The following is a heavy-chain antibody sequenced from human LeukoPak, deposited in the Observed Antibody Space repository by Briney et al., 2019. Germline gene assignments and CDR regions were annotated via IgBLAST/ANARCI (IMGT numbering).Heavy chain of an antibody. V-gene: IGHV1-8*03. Sequence: GASVKVSCKASGYTFTSYDINWVRQATGQGLEWMGWMNPNSGNTGYAQKFQGRVTITSNTSISTAYMELSSLRSEDTAVYYCARELLWFGELLYDPGPMDVWGKGTTVTVSS. CDR3: ARELLWFGELLYDPGPMDV. CDR2: MNPNSGNT. CDR1: GYTFTSYD. J-gene: IGHJ6*03. D-gene: IGHD3-10*01.